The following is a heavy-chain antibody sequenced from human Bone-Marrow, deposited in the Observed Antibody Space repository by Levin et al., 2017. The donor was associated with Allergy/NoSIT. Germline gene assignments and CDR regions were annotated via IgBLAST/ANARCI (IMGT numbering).Heavy chain of an antibody. CDR3: ARVVHLHTIFGVVISHYYFDY. D-gene: IGHD3-3*01. Sequence: ASVKVSCKASGYTFTSYDINWVRQATGQGLEWMGWMNPNSGNTGYAQKFQGRVTMTRNTSISTAYMELSSLRSEDTAVYYCARVVHLHTIFGVVISHYYFDYWGQGTLVTVSS. V-gene: IGHV1-8*01. J-gene: IGHJ4*02. CDR2: MNPNSGNT. CDR1: GYTFTSYD.